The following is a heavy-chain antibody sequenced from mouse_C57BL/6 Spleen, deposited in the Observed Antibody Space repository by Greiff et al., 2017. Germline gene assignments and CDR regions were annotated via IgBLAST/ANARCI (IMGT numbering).Heavy chain of an antibody. V-gene: IGHV1-52*01. D-gene: IGHD1-1*01. CDR3: ARGLYGSRDWYVDV. CDR2: IDPSDSET. CDR1: GYTFTSYW. J-gene: IGHJ1*03. Sequence: VQLQQPGAELVRPGSSVKLSCKASGYTFTSYWMHWVKQRPIQGLEWIGNIDPSDSETHYNQKFKDKATLTVDKSSSTAYMQLSSLTSEDSAVYNCARGLYGSRDWYVDVWGTGTTVTVSS.